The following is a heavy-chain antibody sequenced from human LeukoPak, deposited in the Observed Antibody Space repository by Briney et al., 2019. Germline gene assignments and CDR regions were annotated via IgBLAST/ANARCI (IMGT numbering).Heavy chain of an antibody. Sequence: ASVKVSCKASGYTFTSYYMHWVRQAPGQGLEWMGIINPSGGSTSYAQKFQGKVTMTRDTSTSTVYMELGSLRSEDTAVYYCAREVGATALGYGMDVWGQGTTVTVSS. CDR1: GYTFTSYY. CDR3: AREVGATALGYGMDV. D-gene: IGHD1-26*01. V-gene: IGHV1-46*01. J-gene: IGHJ6*02. CDR2: INPSGGST.